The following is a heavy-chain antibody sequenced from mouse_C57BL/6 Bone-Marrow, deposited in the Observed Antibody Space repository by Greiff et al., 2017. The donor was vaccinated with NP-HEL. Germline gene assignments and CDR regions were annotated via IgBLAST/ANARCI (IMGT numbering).Heavy chain of an antibody. V-gene: IGHV1-53*01. CDR1: GYTFTSYW. J-gene: IGHJ2*01. D-gene: IGHD3-2*02. CDR3: ARGKTAQANFGY. CDR2: INPSNGGT. Sequence: QVQLQQPGTELVKPGASVKLSCKASGYTFTSYWMHWGKQRPGQGLEWIGNINPSNGGTNYNEKFKSKATLTVDKFSSTAYMQLSSLTSEDSAVYYCARGKTAQANFGYWGKSPTLTVSS.